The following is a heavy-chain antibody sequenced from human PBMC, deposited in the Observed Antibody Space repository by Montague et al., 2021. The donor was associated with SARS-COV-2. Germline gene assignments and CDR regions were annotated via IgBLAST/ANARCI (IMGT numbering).Heavy chain of an antibody. CDR3: ARDLRLCNGGSCYFAWFDP. J-gene: IGHJ5*02. D-gene: IGHD2-15*01. Sequence: SETLSLTCAVYNESFSGNSFSTYYWSWIRQPPGKGLEWIGEINHSGTTNYNPSLESRFSISVDTSKNQFSLRLISVTAADTAVYYCARDLRLCNGGSCYFAWFDPWGQGTPVTVSS. CDR2: INHSGTT. CDR1: NESFSGNS. V-gene: IGHV4-34*01.